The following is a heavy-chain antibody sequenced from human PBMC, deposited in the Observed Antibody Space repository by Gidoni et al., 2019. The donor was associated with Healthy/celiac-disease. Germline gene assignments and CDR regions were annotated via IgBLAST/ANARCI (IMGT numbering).Heavy chain of an antibody. V-gene: IGHV3-53*02. CDR3: ATLIAVAGKFDY. Sequence: EVQLVETGGGLIQPGGSLRLSCAASGFTVSSTYMSWVRQAPGKGREWVSVIYSGGSTYYADSVKGRFTISRDNSKNTLYLQMNSLRAEDTAVYYCATLIAVAGKFDYWGQGTLVTVSS. CDR2: IYSGGST. D-gene: IGHD6-19*01. J-gene: IGHJ4*02. CDR1: GFTVSSTY.